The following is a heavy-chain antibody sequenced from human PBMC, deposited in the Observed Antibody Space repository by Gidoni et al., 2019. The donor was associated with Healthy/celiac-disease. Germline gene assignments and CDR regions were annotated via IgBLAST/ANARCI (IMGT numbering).Heavy chain of an antibody. CDR1: GLSPSTSGVG. V-gene: IGHV2-5*01. D-gene: IGHD6-13*01. CDR2: IYCNDDK. CDR3: AHSLGIAAAVLFDY. J-gene: IGHJ4*02. Sequence: QITLKESGPTLVKPTQTLTLTFTFSGLSPSTSGVGVGWIREPPGKALEWLALIYCNDDKRYSPSLKSRLTITKDTSKNQVVLTMTNMDPVDRATYYCAHSLGIAAAVLFDYWGQGTLVTVSS.